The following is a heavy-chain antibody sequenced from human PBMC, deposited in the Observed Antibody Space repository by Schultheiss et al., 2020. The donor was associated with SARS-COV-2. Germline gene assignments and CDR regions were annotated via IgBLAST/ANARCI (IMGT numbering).Heavy chain of an antibody. CDR1: GGTFSSYA. D-gene: IGHD2-15*01. V-gene: IGHV1-69*06. J-gene: IGHJ4*02. CDR2: IIPIFGTA. Sequence: SVKVSCKASGGTFSSYAISWVRQAPGQGLEWMGGIIPIFGTANYAQKFQGRVTMTEDTSTDTAYMELSSLRSEDTAVYYCARDPSWECSGGSCYSAANWGQGTLVTVSS. CDR3: ARDPSWECSGGSCYSAAN.